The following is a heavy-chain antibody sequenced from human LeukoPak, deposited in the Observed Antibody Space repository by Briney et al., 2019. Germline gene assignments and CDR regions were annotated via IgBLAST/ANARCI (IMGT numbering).Heavy chain of an antibody. CDR1: GGPISSGSYY. CDR2: IYTSGST. Sequence: PSETLSLTCTVSGGPISSGSYYWSCIRQPAGKGLEWIGRIYTSGSTNYNPSLKSRVTISVDTSKNQFSLKLSSVTAADTAVYYCARDQREEFQDWGQGTLVTVSS. D-gene: IGHD2/OR15-2a*01. J-gene: IGHJ4*02. V-gene: IGHV4-61*02. CDR3: ARDQREEFQD.